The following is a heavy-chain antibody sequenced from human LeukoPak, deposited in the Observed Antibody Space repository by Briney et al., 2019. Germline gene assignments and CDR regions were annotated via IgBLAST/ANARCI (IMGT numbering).Heavy chain of an antibody. CDR3: ARLPSIGVDY. CDR2: MNPNSGNT. CDR1: GYTFTSYD. Sequence: ASVKVSCKASGYTFTSYDINWVRQATGQGLEWMGWMNPNSGNTGYAQNFQGRVTMTRNTSITTAHMELSSLRSEDTAVYYCARLPSIGVDYWGQGTLVIVSS. J-gene: IGHJ4*02. V-gene: IGHV1-8*01. D-gene: IGHD6-6*01.